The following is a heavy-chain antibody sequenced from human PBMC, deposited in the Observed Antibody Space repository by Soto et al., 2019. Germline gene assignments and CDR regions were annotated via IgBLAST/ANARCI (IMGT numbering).Heavy chain of an antibody. D-gene: IGHD4-4*01. V-gene: IGHV4-59*01. CDR2: IYYSGST. J-gene: IGHJ6*02. CDR1: GGSISSYY. CDR3: ARAFSYSKGDNYYYGMDV. Sequence: SETLSLTCTVSGGSISSYYWSWIRQPPGKGLEWIGYIYYSGSTNYNPSLKSRVTISVDTSKNQFSLKLSSVTTADTAVYYCARAFSYSKGDNYYYGMDVWGQGTTVTVSS.